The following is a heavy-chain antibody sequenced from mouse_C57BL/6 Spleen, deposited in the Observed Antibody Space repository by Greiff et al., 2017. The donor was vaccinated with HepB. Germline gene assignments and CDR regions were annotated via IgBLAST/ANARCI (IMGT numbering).Heavy chain of an antibody. J-gene: IGHJ4*01. Sequence: QVHVKQPGAELVKPGASVKVSCKASGYTFTSYWMHWVKQRPGQGLEWIGRIHPSDSDTNYNQKFKGKATLTVDKSSSTAYMQLSSLTSEDSAVYYCAIEPYYYGSSYAMDYWGQGTSVTVSS. V-gene: IGHV1-74*01. CDR1: GYTFTSYW. CDR2: IHPSDSDT. D-gene: IGHD1-1*01. CDR3: AIEPYYYGSSYAMDY.